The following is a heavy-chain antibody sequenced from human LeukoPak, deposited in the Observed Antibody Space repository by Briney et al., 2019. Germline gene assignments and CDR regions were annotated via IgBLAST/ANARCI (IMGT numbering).Heavy chain of an antibody. J-gene: IGHJ4*02. D-gene: IGHD5-24*01. CDR1: GYTFTSYD. CDR3: ARAERWLQIPDY. V-gene: IGHV1-18*01. Sequence: ASVKVSCKASGYTFTSYDINWVRQATGQGLEWMGWISAYNGNTNYAQKLQGRVTMTTDTSTSTAYMELRSLRSDDTAVYYCARAERWLQIPDYWGQGTLVTVSS. CDR2: ISAYNGNT.